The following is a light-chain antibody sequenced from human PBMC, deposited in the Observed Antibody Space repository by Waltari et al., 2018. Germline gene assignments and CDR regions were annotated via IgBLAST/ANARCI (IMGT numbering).Light chain of an antibody. CDR2: AAT. CDR3: QQYQDYPHT. CDR1: QDIGDF. Sequence: DIQMTHSPSSLTASVGDRVTITCRASQDIGDFLVWFQQRPGKAPKSLIYAATTLQGGVPXXXXGSXSXTXXTLTISSLQPEXXXXXXCQQYQDYPHTFGGGTRVEVK. J-gene: IGKJ4*01. V-gene: IGKV1-16*01.